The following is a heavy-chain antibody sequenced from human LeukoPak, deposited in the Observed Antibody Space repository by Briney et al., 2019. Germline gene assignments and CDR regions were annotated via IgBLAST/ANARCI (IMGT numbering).Heavy chain of an antibody. CDR1: GFTFSSYA. Sequence: PGGSLRLSCAASGFTFSSYAMSWVRQAPGKGLEWVSAISGSGGSTYYADSVKGRFTISRDNSKNTLYLQMNSLRAEDTAVYYCASQKGYCSSTSCYRFDYWGQGTLVTVSS. J-gene: IGHJ4*02. CDR3: ASQKGYCSSTSCYRFDY. V-gene: IGHV3-23*01. D-gene: IGHD2-2*01. CDR2: ISGSGGST.